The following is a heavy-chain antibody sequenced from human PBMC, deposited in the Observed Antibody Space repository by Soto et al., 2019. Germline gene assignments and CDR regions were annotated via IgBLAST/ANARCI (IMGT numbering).Heavy chain of an antibody. CDR3: ARDRAGYCISTSCYAPYYYYGMDV. CDR1: GFTFSSYG. CDR2: IWYDGSNK. Sequence: GGSLRLSCAASGFTFSSYGMHWVRQAPGKGLEWVAVIWYDGSNKYYADSVKGRFTISRDNSKNTLYLQMNSLRAEDTAVYYCARDRAGYCISTSCYAPYYYYGMDVWGQGTTVTVSS. J-gene: IGHJ6*02. V-gene: IGHV3-33*01. D-gene: IGHD2-2*01.